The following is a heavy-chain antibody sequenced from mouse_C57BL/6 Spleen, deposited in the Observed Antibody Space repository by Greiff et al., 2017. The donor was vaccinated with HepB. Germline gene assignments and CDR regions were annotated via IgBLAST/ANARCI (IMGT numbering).Heavy chain of an antibody. V-gene: IGHV1-26*01. CDR1: GYTFTDYY. CDR3: ARAQATDFDY. J-gene: IGHJ2*01. D-gene: IGHD3-2*02. Sequence: VQLQQSGPELVKPGASVKISCKASGYTFTDYYMNWVKQSPGKSLEWIGDINPNNGGTTYNQKFKGKATLTVDKSASTAYMELRSLTSAESAGYYCARAQATDFDYWGQGTTLTVSS. CDR2: INPNNGGT.